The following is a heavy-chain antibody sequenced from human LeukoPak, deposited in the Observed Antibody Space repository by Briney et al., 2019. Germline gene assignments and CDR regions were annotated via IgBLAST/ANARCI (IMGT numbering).Heavy chain of an antibody. V-gene: IGHV3-48*01. D-gene: IGHD3-22*01. CDR1: GFSFSSYS. J-gene: IGHJ4*02. Sequence: QPGGSLRLSCAASGFSFSSYSMNWVRQAPGKGLEWVSYITSSSNTVHYADAVKGRFAISRDNAKNPLYLQMNSLRAEDTAVYYCARKSGSSGYPFDYWGQGTLVAVSS. CDR3: ARKSGSSGYPFDY. CDR2: ITSSSNTV.